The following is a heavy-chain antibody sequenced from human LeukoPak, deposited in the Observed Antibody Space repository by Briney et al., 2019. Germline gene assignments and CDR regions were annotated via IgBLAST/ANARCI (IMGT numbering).Heavy chain of an antibody. Sequence: GGSLRLSCAASGFTFSSYAMSWVRQAPGKGLEWVSAISGSGGSTYYADSVKGRFTISRDNSKNTLYLQMNSLRAEDTAVYYCAKDFYGGNSGLSRCFDYWGQGTLVTVSS. J-gene: IGHJ4*02. CDR2: ISGSGGST. V-gene: IGHV3-23*01. CDR1: GFTFSSYA. CDR3: AKDFYGGNSGLSRCFDY. D-gene: IGHD4-23*01.